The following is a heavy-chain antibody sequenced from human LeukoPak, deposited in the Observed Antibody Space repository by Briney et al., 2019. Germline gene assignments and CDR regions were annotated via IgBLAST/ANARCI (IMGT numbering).Heavy chain of an antibody. CDR1: GLSYSDSY. Sequence: PGGSLRLSCAASGLSYSDSYMTWLRQAPGKGLEWVSYISSSGSYTNYADSVQGRFTVSRDNAKNSLFLHMTSLRAEDTAVYYWARTVGRGPGGHIDYWGQGTLVIVSS. CDR2: ISSSGSYT. CDR3: ARTVGRGPGGHIDY. J-gene: IGHJ4*02. D-gene: IGHD2-21*01. V-gene: IGHV3-11*03.